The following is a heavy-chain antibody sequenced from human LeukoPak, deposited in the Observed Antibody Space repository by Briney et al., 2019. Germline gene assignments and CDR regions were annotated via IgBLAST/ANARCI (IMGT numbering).Heavy chain of an antibody. CDR2: IGYSGGSI. J-gene: IGHJ4*02. CDR3: ARRSGWPRLFDY. CDR1: GFSFSSYT. D-gene: IGHD6-19*01. V-gene: IGHV3-23*01. Sequence: GGSLRLSCAASGFSFSSYTMTWVRQAPGKGLEWVSVIGYSGGSIHFADSVKGRFAISRDNSHNTLYLQMNSLRAEDTAVYYCARRSGWPRLFDYWGQGTLVTVSS.